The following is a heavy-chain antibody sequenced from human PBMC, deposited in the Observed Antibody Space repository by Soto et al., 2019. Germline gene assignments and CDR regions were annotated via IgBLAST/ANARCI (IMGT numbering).Heavy chain of an antibody. J-gene: IGHJ4*02. Sequence: EVQLVESGGGLVQPGRSLRLSCAASGFTFDDYAMHWVRQAPGKGLEWVSGISWNSGSIGYADSVKGRFTISRDNAKNSLYLQMNSLRAEDTALYYCAKSGAILEWLLYPNYYFDYWGQGTLVTVSS. CDR3: AKSGAILEWLLYPNYYFDY. V-gene: IGHV3-9*01. D-gene: IGHD3-3*02. CDR2: ISWNSGSI. CDR1: GFTFDDYA.